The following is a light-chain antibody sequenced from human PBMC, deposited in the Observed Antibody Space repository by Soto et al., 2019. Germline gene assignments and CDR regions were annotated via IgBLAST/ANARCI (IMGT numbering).Light chain of an antibody. CDR2: EAS. V-gene: IGKV1-27*01. CDR1: QGIRHY. J-gene: IGKJ5*01. CDR3: QQYENLPT. Sequence: IQMTQSPSSLSASVGDRVTITCRASQGIRHYLAWYQQKPGKVPKLLIYEASNLQSGVPSRFRGGGSGTDFTFTISRLQPEDIATYYCQQYENLPTFGQGTRLEIK.